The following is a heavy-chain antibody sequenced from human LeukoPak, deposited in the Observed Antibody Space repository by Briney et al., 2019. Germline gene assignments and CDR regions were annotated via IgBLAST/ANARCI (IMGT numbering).Heavy chain of an antibody. CDR3: AKVRGTTGGYFFDY. J-gene: IGHJ4*02. Sequence: GGSLRLSCAASGFTFSNYAMSWVRQAPGKGLEWVSVISGSAGSTYYTDSVKGRFTISRDNSKNTLYLQMNSLRAEDTAIYYCAKVRGTTGGYFFDYWCQGTLVTVSS. D-gene: IGHD1-14*01. CDR2: ISGSAGST. CDR1: GFTFSNYA. V-gene: IGHV3-23*01.